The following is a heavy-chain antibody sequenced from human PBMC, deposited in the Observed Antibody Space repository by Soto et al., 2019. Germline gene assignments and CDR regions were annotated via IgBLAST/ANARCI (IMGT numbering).Heavy chain of an antibody. CDR1: GGSISSSSYY. J-gene: IGHJ5*02. CDR3: ARLDDSGSYP. D-gene: IGHD3-10*01. V-gene: IGHV4-39*01. Sequence: ASETLSLTCTVSGGSISSSSYYWGWIRQPPGKGLEWIGSIYYSGSTYYNPSLKSRVTISVDTSKNQFSLKLSSVTAADTAVYYCARLDDSGSYPWGQGTLVTVSS. CDR2: IYYSGST.